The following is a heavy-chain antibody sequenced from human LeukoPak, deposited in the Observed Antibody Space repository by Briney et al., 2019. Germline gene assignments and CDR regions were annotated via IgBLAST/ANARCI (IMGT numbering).Heavy chain of an antibody. Sequence: EASVKVSRKASGYTFTSYAMHWVRQAPGQRLEWMGWINAGNGNTKYSQKFQGRVTITRDTSASTAYMELSSLRSEDTAVYYCARGMVRGVMRLGYWGQGTLVTVSS. V-gene: IGHV1-3*01. CDR1: GYTFTSYA. CDR3: ARGMVRGVMRLGY. CDR2: INAGNGNT. D-gene: IGHD3-10*01. J-gene: IGHJ4*02.